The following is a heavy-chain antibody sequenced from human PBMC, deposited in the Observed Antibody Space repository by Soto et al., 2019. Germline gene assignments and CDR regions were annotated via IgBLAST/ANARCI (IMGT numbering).Heavy chain of an antibody. Sequence: KPSETLSLTCTVSGGSISSYYWSWVRQPAGKGLEWIGRIYTSGSTNYNPSLKSRVTMSVDTSKNQFSLKLSSVTAADTAVYYCARGGGLARAFYYYYGIDVSGPGTTPTVYS. CDR2: IYTSGST. J-gene: IGHJ6*02. CDR1: GGSISSYY. CDR3: ARGGGLARAFYYYYGIDV. D-gene: IGHD3-16*01. V-gene: IGHV4-4*07.